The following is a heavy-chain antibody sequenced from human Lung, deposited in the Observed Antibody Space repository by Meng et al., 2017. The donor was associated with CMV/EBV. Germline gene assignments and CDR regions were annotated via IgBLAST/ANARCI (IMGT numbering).Heavy chain of an antibody. D-gene: IGHD5-24*01. CDR3: AREAGRDGYATPKFDY. J-gene: IGHJ4*02. CDR2: IYYTGST. V-gene: IGHV4-31*03. Sequence: LQGSGPGWVKPPQTLSLTCPVSGGSIGSGGYYWSWSRQHPGKGLEWIGYIYYTGSTFYNPSLKSRVTISVDTSKNQFSLKLIPATAADTAVYYCAREAGRDGYATPKFDYWGQGTLVTVSS. CDR1: GGSIGSGGYY.